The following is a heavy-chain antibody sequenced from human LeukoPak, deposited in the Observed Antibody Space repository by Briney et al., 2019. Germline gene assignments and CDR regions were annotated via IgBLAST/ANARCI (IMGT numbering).Heavy chain of an antibody. V-gene: IGHV4-39*07. D-gene: IGHD4-17*01. CDR3: ARDRPDYGDYVDDAFDI. J-gene: IGHJ3*02. CDR2: IYYSGST. Sequence: SETLSLTCTVSGGSISSSSYYWGWIRQPPGKGLEWIGSIYYSGSTYYNPSLKSRVTISVDTSKNQFSLKLSSVTAADTVVYYCARDRPDYGDYVDDAFDIWGQGTMVTVSS. CDR1: GGSISSSSYY.